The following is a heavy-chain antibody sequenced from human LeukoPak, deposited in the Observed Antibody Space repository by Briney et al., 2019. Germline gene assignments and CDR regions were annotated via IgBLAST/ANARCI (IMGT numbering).Heavy chain of an antibody. CDR1: GYTYISYA. J-gene: IGHJ4*02. CDR2: MNAGNGNT. CDR3: ARERSMVRGVGIFGFDY. D-gene: IGHD3-10*01. Sequence: GVSVKVSCKSSGYTYISYAMHWVRQAPGQRLEWMGWMNAGNGNTKYSEKFQGRVTITRDTSASTSYMELSSLRSEDMAVYYCARERSMVRGVGIFGFDYWGQGTLVTVSS. V-gene: IGHV1-3*03.